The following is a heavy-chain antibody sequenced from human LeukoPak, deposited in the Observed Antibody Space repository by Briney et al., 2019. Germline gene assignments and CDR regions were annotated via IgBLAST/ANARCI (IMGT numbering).Heavy chain of an antibody. Sequence: HSGGSLRLSCAASGFTFSSYAMSWVRQAPGKGLEWVANIKQDGTEKYYVDSVKGRFTISRDYAKNSLYLQMNSLRAEDTAVYYCARGYYYDRSGYFPPYYFDYWGQGTLVTVAS. V-gene: IGHV3-7*01. D-gene: IGHD3-22*01. CDR2: IKQDGTEK. CDR3: ARGYYYDRSGYFPPYYFDY. CDR1: GFTFSSYA. J-gene: IGHJ4*02.